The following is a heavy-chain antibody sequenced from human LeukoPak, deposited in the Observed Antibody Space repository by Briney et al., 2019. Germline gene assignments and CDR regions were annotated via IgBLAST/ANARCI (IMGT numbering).Heavy chain of an antibody. CDR1: GFTFSSYA. CDR3: ARDLEYCSGGSCYEGIFDY. V-gene: IGHV3-30-3*01. D-gene: IGHD2-15*01. CDR2: ISYDGSNK. J-gene: IGHJ4*02. Sequence: GGSLRLSCAASGFTFSSYAMHGVRQAPGKGLEWVAVISYDGSNKYYADSVKGRFTISRDNSENTLYLQMNSLRAEDTAVYYCARDLEYCSGGSCYEGIFDYWGQGTLVTVSS.